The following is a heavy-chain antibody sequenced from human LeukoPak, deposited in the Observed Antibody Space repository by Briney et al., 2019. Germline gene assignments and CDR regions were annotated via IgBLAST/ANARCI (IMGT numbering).Heavy chain of an antibody. D-gene: IGHD3-22*01. CDR3: ARVIEDSSGYSDY. V-gene: IGHV4-59*01. CDR1: GGSISSYY. Sequence: SETLSLTCTVSGGSISSYYWSWMRQPPGKGLEWIGYIYYSGSTNYNPSLKSRVTISVDTSKNQFSLKLSSVTAADTAVYYCARVIEDSSGYSDYWGQGTLVTVSS. CDR2: IYYSGST. J-gene: IGHJ4*02.